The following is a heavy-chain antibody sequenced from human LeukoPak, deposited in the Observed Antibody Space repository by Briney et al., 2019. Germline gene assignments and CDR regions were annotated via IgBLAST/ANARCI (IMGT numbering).Heavy chain of an antibody. CDR1: GGSVSSHY. CDR3: AAQGRYSSGWRADY. CDR2: VYHSGST. Sequence: PSETLSLTCTVSGGSVSSHYWSWIRQPPGKALEWIGYVYHSGSTKFNPSVESRATISIDTSKKQFSLKLSSVTAADTAVYYCAAQGRYSSGWRADYWGQGTLVTVSS. J-gene: IGHJ4*02. V-gene: IGHV4-59*02. D-gene: IGHD6-19*01.